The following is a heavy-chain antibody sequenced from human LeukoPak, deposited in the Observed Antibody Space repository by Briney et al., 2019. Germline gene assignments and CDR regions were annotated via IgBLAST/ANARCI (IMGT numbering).Heavy chain of an antibody. CDR1: GDSVSANSVT. D-gene: IGHD3-10*01. Sequence: SQTLSHTCVISGDSVSANSVTWHWIRQSPSRGLEWLGRTYYRSKWFYDFAPSVRSRITINADTSKNQFSLHLNSVTPEDTAVYYCARAGSGHYTYWGQGTLVTVSS. J-gene: IGHJ4*02. CDR2: TYYRSKWFY. CDR3: ARAGSGHYTY. V-gene: IGHV6-1*01.